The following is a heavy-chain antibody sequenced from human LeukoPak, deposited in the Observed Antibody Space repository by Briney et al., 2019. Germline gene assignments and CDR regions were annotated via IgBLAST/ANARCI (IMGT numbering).Heavy chain of an antibody. CDR1: GGSISSYY. V-gene: IGHV4-4*07. Sequence: PSETLSLTCTVSGGSISSYYWSWIRQPAGKRLEWIGRIYTSGSTNYNPSLKSRVTMSVDTSTNQVSLKLSSVTAADTAVYYCARDGCSSTSCYAYYYYYMDVWGKGTTVTVSS. J-gene: IGHJ6*03. CDR3: ARDGCSSTSCYAYYYYYMDV. D-gene: IGHD2-2*01. CDR2: IYTSGST.